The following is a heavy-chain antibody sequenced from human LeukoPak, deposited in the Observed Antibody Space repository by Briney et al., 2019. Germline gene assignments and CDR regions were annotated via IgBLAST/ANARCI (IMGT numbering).Heavy chain of an antibody. Sequence: GGSLRLSCAASGFTVSSNYMSWVRQAPGKGLEWVSVIYSGGSTYYADSVKGRFTISRDNSKNTLYLQMNSLRAEDTAVYYCAKEATQYQLLYYFDYWGQGTLVTVSS. CDR1: GFTVSSNY. D-gene: IGHD2-2*01. J-gene: IGHJ4*02. V-gene: IGHV3-66*01. CDR3: AKEATQYQLLYYFDY. CDR2: IYSGGST.